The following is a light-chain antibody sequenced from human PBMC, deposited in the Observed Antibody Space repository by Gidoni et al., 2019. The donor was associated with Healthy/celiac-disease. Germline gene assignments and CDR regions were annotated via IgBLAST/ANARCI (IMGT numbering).Light chain of an antibody. J-gene: IGLJ2*01. V-gene: IGLV3-19*01. CDR1: SLRSYY. CDR2: GKN. CDR3: NSRDSSGNHRVV. Sequence: SSLTPDPAVSVALGQTVRITCQGDSLRSYYASWYQQKPGQAPVLVIYGKNNRPSGIPDRFSGSSSGNTASLTITGAQAEDEADYYCNSRDSSGNHRVVFGGGTKLTVL.